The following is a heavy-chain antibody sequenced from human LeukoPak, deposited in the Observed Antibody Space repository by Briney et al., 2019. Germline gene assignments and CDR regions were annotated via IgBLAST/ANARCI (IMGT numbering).Heavy chain of an antibody. D-gene: IGHD2-2*01. V-gene: IGHV1-18*01. Sequence: ASVKVSCKASGYTFTSYGISWVRQAPGQGLEWMGWISAYNGNTNYAQKLQGRVIMTTDTSTSTAYMELRSLRSDDTAVYYCARDGTDIVVVPAATYFDYWGQGTLVTVSS. J-gene: IGHJ4*02. CDR3: ARDGTDIVVVPAATYFDY. CDR2: ISAYNGNT. CDR1: GYTFTSYG.